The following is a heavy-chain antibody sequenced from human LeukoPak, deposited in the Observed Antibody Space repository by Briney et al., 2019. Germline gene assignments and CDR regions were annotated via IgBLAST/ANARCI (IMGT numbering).Heavy chain of an antibody. CDR3: ARGVDTAMGQNYYYYYMDV. J-gene: IGHJ6*03. CDR1: GGSFSGYY. Sequence: SETLSLTCAVYGGSFSGYYWSWIRQPPGKGLEWIGEINHSGSTNYNPSLKSRVTISVDTSKNQFSLKLSSVTAADTAVYYCARGVDTAMGQNYYYYYMDVWGKGTTVTVSS. CDR2: INHSGST. D-gene: IGHD5-18*01. V-gene: IGHV4-34*01.